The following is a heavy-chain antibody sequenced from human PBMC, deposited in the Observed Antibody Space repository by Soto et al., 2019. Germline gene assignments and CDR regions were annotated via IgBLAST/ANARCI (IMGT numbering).Heavy chain of an antibody. J-gene: IGHJ4*02. CDR2: IGTAGDT. Sequence: GGSLRLSCAASGFTFSSYDMHWVRQATGKGLEWVSAIGTAGDTYYPGSVKGRFTISRENAKNSLYLQMNSLRAGDTAVYYCARGPFGEYYFDYWGQGTLVTSPQ. CDR1: GFTFSSYD. D-gene: IGHD3-10*01. V-gene: IGHV3-13*04. CDR3: ARGPFGEYYFDY.